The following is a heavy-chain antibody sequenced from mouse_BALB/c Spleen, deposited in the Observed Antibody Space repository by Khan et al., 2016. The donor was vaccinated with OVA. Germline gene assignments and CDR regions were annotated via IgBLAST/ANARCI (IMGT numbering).Heavy chain of an antibody. CDR3: ARSKYLARY. Sequence: QVQLKESGPGLVAPSQSLSITCTVYGYSLTRYGVHWVRQPPGKGLEWLGLIWAGRSTKYNWALMSRLSISIDNSKSLVFLIMNSLQTDDTALYYCARSKYLARYWGQGTTLTVSS. D-gene: IGHD3-3*01. CDR2: IWAGRST. V-gene: IGHV2-9*02. J-gene: IGHJ2*01. CDR1: GYSLTRYG.